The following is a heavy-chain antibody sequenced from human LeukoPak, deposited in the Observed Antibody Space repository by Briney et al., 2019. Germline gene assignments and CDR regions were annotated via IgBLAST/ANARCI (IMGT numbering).Heavy chain of an antibody. V-gene: IGHV4-31*01. J-gene: IGHJ6*02. CDR2: ISYSGST. CDR1: GGSISSGGYY. D-gene: IGHD3-22*01. Sequence: SETLSLTCTVSGGSISSGGYYWSWIRQHPGKGLEGIGYISYSGSTYYNPSLKSPVTISVDTSKNQFSLKLNSVTAADTAVYYCATRSYYDTSGVYGMDVWGQGTTVTVSS. CDR3: ATRSYYDTSGVYGMDV.